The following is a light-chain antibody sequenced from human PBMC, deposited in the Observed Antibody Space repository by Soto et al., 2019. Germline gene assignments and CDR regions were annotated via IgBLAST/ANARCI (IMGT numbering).Light chain of an antibody. V-gene: IGLV2-14*01. J-gene: IGLJ2*01. Sequence: QSALTQPASVSGSPGQSITISCTGTSSDVGGYNSVSWYQQYPGKAPKLVIYDVTNRPSGVSNRFSGSKSVNTASLTISGLQAEDEADYYCSSYTSSSTVIFGGGTKLTV. CDR3: SSYTSSSTVI. CDR1: SSDVGGYNS. CDR2: DVT.